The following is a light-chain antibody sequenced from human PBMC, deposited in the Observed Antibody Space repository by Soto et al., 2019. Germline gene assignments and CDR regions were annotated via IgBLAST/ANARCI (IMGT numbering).Light chain of an antibody. CDR3: HQRKSWPRT. J-gene: IGKJ1*01. CDR2: DTS. V-gene: IGKV3-11*01. Sequence: EIVLTQSPGTLSASPGERATLSCRASQTVSNKLAWYQHKPGQAPRLLIYDTSNRATGIPARFSGSGSGTDFTLTISSLEPEDFAVYYCHQRKSWPRTFGQGTKVDIK. CDR1: QTVSNK.